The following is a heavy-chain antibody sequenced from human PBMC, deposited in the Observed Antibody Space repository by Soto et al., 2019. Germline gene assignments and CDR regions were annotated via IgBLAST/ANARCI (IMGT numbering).Heavy chain of an antibody. V-gene: IGHV4-4*07. CDR3: AGSIVVVPAAIVDNWFDP. D-gene: IGHD2-2*02. CDR2: IYTSGST. Sequence: TLSLTCTVSGGSISSYYWSWIRQPAGKGLEWIGRIYTSGSTNYNPSLKSRVTMSVDTSKNQFSLKLSSVTAADTAVYYCAGSIVVVPAAIVDNWFDPWGQGTLVTVSS. CDR1: GGSISSYY. J-gene: IGHJ5*02.